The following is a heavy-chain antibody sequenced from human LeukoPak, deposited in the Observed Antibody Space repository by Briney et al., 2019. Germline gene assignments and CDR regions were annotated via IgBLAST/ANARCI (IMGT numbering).Heavy chain of an antibody. Sequence: ASVKVSCKASGYTFTGYYLHWVRQAPGQGLEWMGWINPNSGGRNYAQNFQGRVTMTRDTSISTAYMELSRLTSDDTAVYYCASGGHTAVATAIHYFDYWGQGTLVTVSS. D-gene: IGHD2-21*02. CDR3: ASGGHTAVATAIHYFDY. J-gene: IGHJ4*02. CDR2: INPNSGGR. CDR1: GYTFTGYY. V-gene: IGHV1-2*02.